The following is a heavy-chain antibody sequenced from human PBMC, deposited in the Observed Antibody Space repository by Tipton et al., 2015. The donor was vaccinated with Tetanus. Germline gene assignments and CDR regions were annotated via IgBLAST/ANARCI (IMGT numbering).Heavy chain of an antibody. CDR2: IFDSGTI. Sequence: TLSLTCSVSGDSIRSGDYYWAWIRQPPGKRLEWIGSIFDSGTIHYSPSLRSRITLSVDRANNQFSLRLSSVTAADTAVYYCARMQRYGMDVWGQGTTVTVSS. CDR1: GDSIRSGDYY. V-gene: IGHV4-39*01. J-gene: IGHJ6*02. D-gene: IGHD6-25*01. CDR3: ARMQRYGMDV.